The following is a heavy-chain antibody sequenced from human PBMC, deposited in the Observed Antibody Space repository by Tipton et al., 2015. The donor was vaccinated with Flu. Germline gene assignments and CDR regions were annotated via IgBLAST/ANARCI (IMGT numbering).Heavy chain of an antibody. CDR3: ARERGDYYGSGSYHRDAFDI. D-gene: IGHD3-10*01. CDR2: IYYSGST. V-gene: IGHV4-31*03. J-gene: IGHJ3*02. CDR1: GGSISSGGYY. Sequence: TLSLTCTVSGGSISSGGYYWSWIRQHPGKGLEWIGYIYYSGSTYYNPSLKSRVTISVDTSKNQFSLKLSSVTAADTAVYYCARERGDYYGSGSYHRDAFDIWGHGTMVTVSS.